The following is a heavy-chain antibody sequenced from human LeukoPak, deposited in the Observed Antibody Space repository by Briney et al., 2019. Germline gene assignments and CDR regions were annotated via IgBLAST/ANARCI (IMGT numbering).Heavy chain of an antibody. CDR3: AKVGSSWYTGTIDY. V-gene: IGHV3-23*01. CDR1: GFTFSSYA. D-gene: IGHD6-13*01. J-gene: IGHJ4*02. CDR2: MSGSGGST. Sequence: GGSLRLSCAASGFTFSSYAMSWVRQAPGKGLEWVSAMSGSGGSTYYADSVKGRITISRDNSKNTLYLQMNSLRAEDTAIYYCAKVGSSWYTGTIDYWGQGTLVTVSS.